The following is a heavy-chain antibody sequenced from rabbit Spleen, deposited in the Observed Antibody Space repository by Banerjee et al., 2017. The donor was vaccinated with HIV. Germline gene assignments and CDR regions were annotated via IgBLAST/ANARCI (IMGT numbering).Heavy chain of an antibody. CDR1: GFDFSSNA. J-gene: IGHJ4*01. CDR2: ISSGGTT. V-gene: IGHV1S40*01. CDR3: ARGSTKNDAYGFNL. Sequence: QSLEESGGDLVKPGASLTLTCTASGFDFSSNAMCWVRQAPGKGLEYIGYISSGGTTYYASWAKGRFTISKTSSTTVTLQMTSLTAADTATYFCARGSTKNDAYGFNLWGPGTLVTVS. D-gene: IGHD4-2*01.